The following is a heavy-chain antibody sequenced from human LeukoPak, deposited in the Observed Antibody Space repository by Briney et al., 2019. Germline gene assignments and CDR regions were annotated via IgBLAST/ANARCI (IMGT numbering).Heavy chain of an antibody. V-gene: IGHV1-2*02. CDR3: ARVFFVDTAMNPFDY. CDR2: INPNNGGT. CDR1: GYTFTGYY. D-gene: IGHD5-18*01. Sequence: ASVKVSCKASGYTFTGYYMHWVRQAPGQGLEWMGWINPNNGGTNYAQKFQGRVTMTRDTSTSTAYMELSRLRPDDTAVYYCARVFFVDTAMNPFDYWGQGTLVTVSS. J-gene: IGHJ4*02.